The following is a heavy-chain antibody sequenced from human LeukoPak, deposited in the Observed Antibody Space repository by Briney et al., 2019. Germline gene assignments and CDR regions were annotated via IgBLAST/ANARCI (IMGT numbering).Heavy chain of an antibody. CDR2: IWYDGSNK. D-gene: IGHD6-13*01. CDR1: GFTFSSYV. J-gene: IGHJ4*02. V-gene: IGHV3-33*01. CDR3: TRIPSSTSSWYYFDY. Sequence: PGGSLRLSCAVSGFTFSSYVTHWVRQAPGKGLEWVAVIWYDGSNKYYADSVKGRFTISRDNSKNTLYLQMNSLRAEDTAVYYCTRIPSSTSSWYYFDYWGQGTLVTVSS.